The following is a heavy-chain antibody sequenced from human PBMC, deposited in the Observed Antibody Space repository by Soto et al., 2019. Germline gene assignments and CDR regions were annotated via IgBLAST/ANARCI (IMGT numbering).Heavy chain of an antibody. Sequence: QVQLVQSGAEVKKPGASVKVSCKASGYTFTGYYMHWVRQAPGQGLEWMGWINPNSGGTNYAQKFQGSVTMTQDTAVSTAYMELSRLRSDDTAVYYCARSAVPIVVVPAARGWFDPWGQGTLVTVSS. CDR3: ARSAVPIVVVPAARGWFDP. J-gene: IGHJ5*02. CDR2: INPNSGGT. CDR1: GYTFTGYY. D-gene: IGHD2-2*01. V-gene: IGHV1-2*04.